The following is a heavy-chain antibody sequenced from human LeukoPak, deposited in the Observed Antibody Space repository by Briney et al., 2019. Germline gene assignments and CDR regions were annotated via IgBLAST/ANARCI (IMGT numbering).Heavy chain of an antibody. J-gene: IGHJ4*02. CDR1: GGTFSSYA. CDR2: IIAIFGTA. D-gene: IGHD1-1*01. CDR3: AGVTKDHLRYYFDY. Sequence: ASVKVSCKASGGTFSSYAISWVRQAPGQGLEWMGRIIAIFGTANYAQKFQGRVTITTDESTSTAHMELSSLRSEDTAVYYCAGVTKDHLRYYFDYWGQGTLVTVSS. V-gene: IGHV1-69*05.